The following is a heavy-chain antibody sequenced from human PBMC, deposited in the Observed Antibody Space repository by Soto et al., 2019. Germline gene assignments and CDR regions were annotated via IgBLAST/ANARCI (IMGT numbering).Heavy chain of an antibody. Sequence: GGSLRLSCAASGFTFSSYGMHWVRQAPGKGLEWVAVISYDGSNKYYADSVNGRFTISRDNSKNTLYLQMNSLRAEDTAVYYCAKEPPKAWDYDSLPAEDYWGQGTLVTVSS. V-gene: IGHV3-30*18. J-gene: IGHJ4*02. CDR1: GFTFSSYG. CDR2: ISYDGSNK. D-gene: IGHD3-22*01. CDR3: AKEPPKAWDYDSLPAEDY.